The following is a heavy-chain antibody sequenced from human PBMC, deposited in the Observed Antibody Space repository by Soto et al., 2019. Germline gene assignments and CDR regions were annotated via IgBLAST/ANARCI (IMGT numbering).Heavy chain of an antibody. V-gene: IGHV3-30*18. CDR1: GFTFRSYG. J-gene: IGHJ3*02. D-gene: IGHD1-26*01. CDR3: AKGGVGSTSNAFDI. Sequence: GGSLRLSCAASGFTFRSYGMHWVRQAPAKGLEWVAVISYDGSNKYYADSVKGRLTISRDNSKNTLYLQMNSLRAEDTAVYYCAKGGVGSTSNAFDIWGQGTMVTVSS. CDR2: ISYDGSNK.